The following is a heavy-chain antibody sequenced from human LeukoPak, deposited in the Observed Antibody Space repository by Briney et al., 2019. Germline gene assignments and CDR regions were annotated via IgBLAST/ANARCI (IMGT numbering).Heavy chain of an antibody. Sequence: GGSLRLSCVVSGFTFSSYGMHWVRQAPGKGLEWVAVISYDGSNKHYADSVKGRFTISRDNSKNTLYLQMNSLRAEDTAVYYCARRAGAYSHPYDYWGQGTLVTVSS. CDR1: GFTFSSYG. J-gene: IGHJ4*02. CDR3: ARRAGAYSHPYDY. V-gene: IGHV3-33*05. CDR2: ISYDGSNK. D-gene: IGHD4/OR15-4a*01.